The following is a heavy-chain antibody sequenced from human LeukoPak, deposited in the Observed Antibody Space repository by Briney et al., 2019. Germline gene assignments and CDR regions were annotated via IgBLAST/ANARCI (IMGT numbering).Heavy chain of an antibody. CDR3: ARGDIVVVVAARYYYYYMDV. CDR1: GGSFSGYY. Sequence: SETLSLTCAVYGGSFSGYYWSWIRQPPGKGLEWIGEINHSGSTNYNPSLKSRVTISVDTSKNQFSLKLSSVTAADTAVYYYARGDIVVVVAARYYYYYMDVWGKGTTVTVSS. CDR2: INHSGST. V-gene: IGHV4-34*01. J-gene: IGHJ6*03. D-gene: IGHD2-15*01.